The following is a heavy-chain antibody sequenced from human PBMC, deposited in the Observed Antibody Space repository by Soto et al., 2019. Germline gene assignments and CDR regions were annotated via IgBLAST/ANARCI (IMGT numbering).Heavy chain of an antibody. V-gene: IGHV2-70*01. D-gene: IGHD3-22*01. Sequence: GSGPTLVNPTQTLTLTCTFSGFSLSTSGMCVSWIRQPPGKALEWLALIDWDDDKYYSTSLKTRLTISKDTSKNQVVLTMTNMDPVDTATYYCALLCRVGYDSRGSFVYSGQATLVSV. CDR3: ALLCRVGYDSRGSFVY. CDR1: GFSLSTSGMC. CDR2: IDWDDDK. J-gene: IGHJ4*02.